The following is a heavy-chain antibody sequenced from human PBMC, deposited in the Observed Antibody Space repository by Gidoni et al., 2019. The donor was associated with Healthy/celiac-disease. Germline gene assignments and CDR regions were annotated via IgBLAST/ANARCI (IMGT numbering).Heavy chain of an antibody. CDR3: AKGGGYSGYDSVGWFDP. V-gene: IGHV3-23*01. Sequence: EVQLLESGGGLVQPGGSLRLYCAASGFTFSSYAMSWVRQSPGKGLEWVSDISGSGGSTYYADSVKGRFTISRDNSKNTLYLQMNSLRAEDTAVYYCAKGGGYSGYDSVGWFDPWGQGTLVTVSS. D-gene: IGHD5-12*01. J-gene: IGHJ5*02. CDR2: ISGSGGST. CDR1: GFTFSSYA.